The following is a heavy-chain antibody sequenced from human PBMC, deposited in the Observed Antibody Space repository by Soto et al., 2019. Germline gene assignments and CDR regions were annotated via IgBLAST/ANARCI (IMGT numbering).Heavy chain of an antibody. CDR2: IIPISGTA. CDR1: GGTFSSYA. Sequence: QVQLVQSGAEVKKPGSSVKVSCKASGGTFSSYAISWVRQAPRQGLEWMGGIIPISGTANYAQKFQGRVTITADESTSTAYLELSSLRSEDTAVYYCARSQGSSTSLELYYYYYYGMDVWGQGTTVTISS. J-gene: IGHJ6*02. CDR3: ARSQGSSTSLELYYYYYYGMDV. D-gene: IGHD2-2*01. V-gene: IGHV1-69*01.